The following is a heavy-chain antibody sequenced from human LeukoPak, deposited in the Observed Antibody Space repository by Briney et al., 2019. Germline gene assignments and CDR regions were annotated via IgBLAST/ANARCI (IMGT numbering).Heavy chain of an antibody. J-gene: IGHJ6*03. D-gene: IGHD6-19*01. CDR3: ARHAVRTYYYYYYMDV. Sequence: SETLSLTCTVSGGSISSYYWSWIRQPPGKGLEWIGYIYTSGSTNYNPSLKSRVTISVDTSENQFSLKLSSVTAADTAVYYCARHAVRTYYYYYYMDVWGKGTTVTVSS. CDR2: IYTSGST. CDR1: GGSISSYY. V-gene: IGHV4-4*09.